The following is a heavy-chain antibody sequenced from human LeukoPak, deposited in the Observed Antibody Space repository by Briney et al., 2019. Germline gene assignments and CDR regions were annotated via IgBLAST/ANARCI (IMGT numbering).Heavy chain of an antibody. CDR3: ASQAHTVTLYNWFDP. CDR2: INPNSGGT. J-gene: IGHJ5*02. V-gene: IGHV1-2*02. Sequence: ASVKVSCKASGYTFTGYYMHWVRQAPGQGLEWMGWINPNSGGTNYAQKFQGRVTMTRDTSISTAYMELSRLRSDDTAVYYRASQAHTVTLYNWFDPWGQGTLVTVSS. CDR1: GYTFTGYY. D-gene: IGHD4-17*01.